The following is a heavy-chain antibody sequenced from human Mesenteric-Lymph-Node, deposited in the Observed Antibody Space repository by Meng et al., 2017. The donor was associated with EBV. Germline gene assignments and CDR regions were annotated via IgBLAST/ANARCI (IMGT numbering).Heavy chain of an antibody. CDR1: GYTFTTYA. J-gene: IGHJ4*02. V-gene: IGHV1-18*01. CDR2: TSVHNLNT. D-gene: IGHD3-10*01. Sequence: QVQRVQSGAEVKQPGASVKVSCKSSGYTFTTYAISWVRQAPGQGLEWMGWTSVHNLNTNYAQKFQGRVTLTTDTSTSTAYMELRSLRSDDTAVYYCATEDAEYLGSGSDWGQGTLVTVSS. CDR3: ATEDAEYLGSGSD.